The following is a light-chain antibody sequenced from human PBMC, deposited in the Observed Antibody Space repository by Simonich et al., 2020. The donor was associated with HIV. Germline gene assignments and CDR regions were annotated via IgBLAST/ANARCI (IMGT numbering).Light chain of an antibody. Sequence: IRMTQSPSSLAASTRDRVTITCRASQGISSYLAWYQQEAGKAPKLLIYAASTLQIGVPSRFSGSGSGTDFTLTISLQSEDSATYYCQQYYSYPLTFGGGTKVEIK. V-gene: IGKV1-8*01. J-gene: IGKJ4*01. CDR2: AAS. CDR1: QGISSY. CDR3: QQYYSYPLT.